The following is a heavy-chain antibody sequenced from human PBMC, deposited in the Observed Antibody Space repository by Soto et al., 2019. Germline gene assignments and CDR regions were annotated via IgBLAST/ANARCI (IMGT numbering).Heavy chain of an antibody. CDR3: ARESQLRFLEWFRVPPTFDP. Sequence: ASVKVSCKASGYTFTGYYMHWVRQAPGQGLEWMGWINPNSGGTNYAQKFQGRVTMTRDTSISTAYMELSRLRSDDTAVYYCARESQLRFLEWFRVPPTFDPWGQGTLVTVSS. V-gene: IGHV1-2*02. CDR2: INPNSGGT. D-gene: IGHD3-3*01. J-gene: IGHJ5*02. CDR1: GYTFTGYY.